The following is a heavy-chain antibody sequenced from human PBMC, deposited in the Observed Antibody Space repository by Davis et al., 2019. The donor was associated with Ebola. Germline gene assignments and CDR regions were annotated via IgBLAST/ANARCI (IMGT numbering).Heavy chain of an antibody. V-gene: IGHV4-4*02. CDR2: IYHSGST. CDR3: ARAPGIAAAGTLGY. Sequence: SETLSLTCAVSGGSISSSNWWSWVRQPPGKGLEWIGEIYHSGSTNYNPSLKSRVTISVDKSKNQFSPKLSSVTAADTAVYYCARAPGIAAAGTLGYWGQGTLVTVSS. CDR1: GGSISSSNW. J-gene: IGHJ4*02. D-gene: IGHD6-13*01.